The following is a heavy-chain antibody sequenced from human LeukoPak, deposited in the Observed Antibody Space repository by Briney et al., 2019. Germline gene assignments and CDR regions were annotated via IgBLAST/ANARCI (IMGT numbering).Heavy chain of an antibody. V-gene: IGHV4-59*01. CDR3: ARARNYYDSSGYYSNWFDP. D-gene: IGHD3-22*01. Sequence: SETLSLTCTVSGGSISSYHWSWIRQPPGKGLEWIGYIYYSGSTNYNPSLKSRVTISVDTSKNQFSLKLSSVTAADTAVYYCARARNYYDSSGYYSNWFDPWGQGTLVTVSS. J-gene: IGHJ5*02. CDR1: GGSISSYH. CDR2: IYYSGST.